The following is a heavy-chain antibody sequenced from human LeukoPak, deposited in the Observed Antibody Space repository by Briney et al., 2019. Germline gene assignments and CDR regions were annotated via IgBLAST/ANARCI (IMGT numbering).Heavy chain of an antibody. CDR1: GFTFSNYG. Sequence: GGSLRLSCAASGFTFSNYGMHWVRQAPGKGLEWVAVISYDGSNKYYADSVKGRFTISRDNSKNTLYLQMNSLRAEDTAVYYCARDGSGSLGLSFSYWGQGTLVTVSS. J-gene: IGHJ4*02. CDR2: ISYDGSNK. D-gene: IGHD3-10*01. CDR3: ARDGSGSLGLSFSY. V-gene: IGHV3-30*03.